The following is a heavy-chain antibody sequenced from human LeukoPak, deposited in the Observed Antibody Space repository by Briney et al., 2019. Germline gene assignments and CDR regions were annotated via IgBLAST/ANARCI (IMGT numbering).Heavy chain of an antibody. Sequence: SETLSLTCTVSGGSISSSSYYWGWIRQPPGKGLEWIGSTYYSGSTYYNPSLKSRVTISVDTSKNQFSLKLSSVTAADTAVYYCARHFSAWYYYDSSGYSQDAFDIWGQGTMVTVSS. V-gene: IGHV4-39*01. D-gene: IGHD3-22*01. CDR3: ARHFSAWYYYDSSGYSQDAFDI. J-gene: IGHJ3*02. CDR2: TYYSGST. CDR1: GGSISSSSYY.